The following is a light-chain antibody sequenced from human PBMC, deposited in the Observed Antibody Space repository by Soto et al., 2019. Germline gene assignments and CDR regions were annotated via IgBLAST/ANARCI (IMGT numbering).Light chain of an antibody. CDR2: AAL. J-gene: IGKJ4*01. V-gene: IGKV1-39*01. CDR1: QNVDGF. CDR3: QQGYSTRFT. Sequence: IQLTQSPSSLSASVGDRVTIICRASQNVDGFLNWYQQRPGKAPKLLIHAALTLQSGVPSRFSGSGSGTSFSLTITGLQPEDSATYFCQQGYSTRFTFGGGTKV.